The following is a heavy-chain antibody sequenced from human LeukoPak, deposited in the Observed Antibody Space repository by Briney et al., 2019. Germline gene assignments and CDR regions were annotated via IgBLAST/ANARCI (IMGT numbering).Heavy chain of an antibody. CDR2: TYYRSKWYN. D-gene: IGHD6-19*01. CDR3: ARGGQWLVLRAFDI. J-gene: IGHJ3*02. CDR1: GDSVSSNSAA. Sequence: SQTLSLTCAISGDSVSSNSAAWNWIRQSPSRGLEWLGRTYYRSKWYNDCAVSVKSRITINPDTSKNQFSLQLNSVTPEDTAVYYCARGGQWLVLRAFDIWGQGTMVTVSS. V-gene: IGHV6-1*01.